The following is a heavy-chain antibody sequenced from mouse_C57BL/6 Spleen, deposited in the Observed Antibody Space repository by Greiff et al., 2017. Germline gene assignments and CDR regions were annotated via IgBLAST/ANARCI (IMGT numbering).Heavy chain of an antibody. J-gene: IGHJ3*01. CDR1: GYTFTDHT. V-gene: IGHV1-78*01. D-gene: IGHD3-3*01. CDR2: IYPRDGST. Sequence: VVKPGASVKISCKVSGYTFTDHTIHWMKQRPEQGLEWIGYIYPRDGSTKYNEKFKGKATLTVDTSSSTAYMQLSSLTSEDSAVYYCARREGSAWFAYWGQGTLVTVSA. CDR3: ARREGSAWFAY.